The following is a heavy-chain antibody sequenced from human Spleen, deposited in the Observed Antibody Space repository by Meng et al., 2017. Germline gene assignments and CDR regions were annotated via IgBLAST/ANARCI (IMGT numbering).Heavy chain of an antibody. J-gene: IGHJ4*02. CDR1: GYTFSNYG. CDR2: INTYSGNT. Sequence: QVQLVQSGDEVKKSGASVKVSCKASGYTFSNYGISWVRQAPGQGLDWMGWINTYSGNTNYAQKLQGRVTMTTDTSSSTVYMELRTLTSDDTAVYYCARTYCSITSCYSHPIDFWGQGTLVTVSS. D-gene: IGHD2-2*01. V-gene: IGHV1-18*01. CDR3: ARTYCSITSCYSHPIDF.